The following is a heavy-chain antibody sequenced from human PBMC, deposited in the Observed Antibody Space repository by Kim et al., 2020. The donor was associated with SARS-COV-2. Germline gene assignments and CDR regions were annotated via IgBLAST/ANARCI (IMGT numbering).Heavy chain of an antibody. Sequence: SETLSLTCTVSGGSISSYYWSWIRQPPGKGLEWIGYIYYSGSTNYNPSLKSRVTISVDTSKNQFSLKLSSVTAADTAVYYCARAPYDILTGTYYFDYWGQGTLVTVSS. D-gene: IGHD3-9*01. CDR2: IYYSGST. CDR3: ARAPYDILTGTYYFDY. V-gene: IGHV4-59*01. CDR1: GGSISSYY. J-gene: IGHJ4*02.